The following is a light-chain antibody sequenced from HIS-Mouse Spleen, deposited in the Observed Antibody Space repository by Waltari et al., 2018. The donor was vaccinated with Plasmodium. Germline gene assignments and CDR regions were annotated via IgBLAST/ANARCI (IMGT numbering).Light chain of an antibody. J-gene: IGKJ2*01. CDR1: QSVLYSSNNKND. CDR3: QQYYSTPHT. CDR2: WAS. V-gene: IGKV4-1*01. Sequence: DIVMTQSPASLAVSLGERATINCKSTQSVLYSSNNKNDLAWYHQKPGPPPKLLINWASTRESGVPDRFSGSGSGTDFALTISSLQAEDVAVYYCQQYYSTPHTFGQGTKLEIK.